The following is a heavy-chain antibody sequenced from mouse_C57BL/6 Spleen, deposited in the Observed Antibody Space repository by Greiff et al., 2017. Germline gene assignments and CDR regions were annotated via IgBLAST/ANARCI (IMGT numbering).Heavy chain of an antibody. CDR2: IRLKSDNYAT. CDR1: GFTFSNYW. CDR3: TGDWTGPFDY. D-gene: IGHD4-1*01. J-gene: IGHJ2*01. Sequence: EVKVEESGGGLVQPGGSMKLSCVASGFTFSNYWMNWVRQSPEKGLEWVAQIRLKSDNYATHYAESVKGRFTISRDDSKSSVYLQMNNLRAEDTGIYYCTGDWTGPFDYWGQGTTLTVSS. V-gene: IGHV6-3*01.